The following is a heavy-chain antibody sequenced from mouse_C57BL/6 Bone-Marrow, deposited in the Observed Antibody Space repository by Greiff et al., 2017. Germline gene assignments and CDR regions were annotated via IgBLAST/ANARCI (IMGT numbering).Heavy chain of an antibody. CDR2: INYDGSST. J-gene: IGHJ2*01. D-gene: IGHD1-3*01. V-gene: IGHV5-16*01. Sequence: EVMLVESEGGLVQPGSSMKLSCTASGFTFSDYYMAWVRQVPEKGLEWVANINYDGSSTYYLDSLKSRFIISRDNAKNILYLQMSSLKSEDTATYYCARGLRGFDYWGQGTTLTVSS. CDR3: ARGLRGFDY. CDR1: GFTFSDYY.